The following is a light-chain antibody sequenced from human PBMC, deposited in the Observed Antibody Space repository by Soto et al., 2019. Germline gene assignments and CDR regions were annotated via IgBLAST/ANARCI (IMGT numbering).Light chain of an antibody. CDR1: NSNIGTNT. J-gene: IGLJ1*01. Sequence: QSLLTQPPSASATPGQRVTISCSGSNSNIGTNTVNWYQQLPGTAPILLIYTNNQRPSGVPQRFSGSKTGTSASLAIGGLQSEDGADYYCAAWDDSLGAYVFGTGTKLTVL. V-gene: IGLV1-44*01. CDR2: TNN. CDR3: AAWDDSLGAYV.